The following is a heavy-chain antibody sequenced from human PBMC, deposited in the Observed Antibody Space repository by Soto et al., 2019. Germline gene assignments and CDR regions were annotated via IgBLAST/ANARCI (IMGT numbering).Heavy chain of an antibody. CDR2: ISSSGSTI. J-gene: IGHJ5*02. CDR3: ARGYSNLRGNWFDP. D-gene: IGHD4-4*01. CDR1: VSTFIICK. V-gene: IGHV3-48*03. Sequence: PGGSLRLSCAASVSTFIICKINGLPRPRGKGLEWRSYISSSGSTIYSADSVQGRFTISRDNAKNSLYLQMNSLRAEDTAVYYCARGYSNLRGNWFDPWGQGTLVTVSS.